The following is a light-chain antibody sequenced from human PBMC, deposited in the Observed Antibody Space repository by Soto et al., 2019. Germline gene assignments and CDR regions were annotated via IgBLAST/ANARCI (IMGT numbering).Light chain of an antibody. CDR2: AAS. CDR3: QRGDSFPFT. J-gene: IGKJ4*01. CDR1: QDISTW. V-gene: IGKV1-12*01. Sequence: DIHMTQSPSSVSASVGDRVTITCRASQDISTWVAWYQQKPGKAPKLLISAASTLQSGVPRRFSGSGSGTDFTLIISSLQPEDFATYFCQRGDSFPFTFGGGTKVEIK.